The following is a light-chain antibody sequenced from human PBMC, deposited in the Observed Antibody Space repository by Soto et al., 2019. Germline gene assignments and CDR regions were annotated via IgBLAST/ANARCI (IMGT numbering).Light chain of an antibody. CDR2: DVS. CDR1: SSDVGGYNY. Sequence: QSALTQPRSVSGSPGQSVTISCTGTSSDVGGYNYVSWYQQHPGKAPKVMIYDVSERPSAVPDRFSGSKSGNTASLTISGLQAEDEADYYCCSYAGSPRYVLGTGTKVTVL. J-gene: IGLJ1*01. V-gene: IGLV2-11*01. CDR3: CSYAGSPRYV.